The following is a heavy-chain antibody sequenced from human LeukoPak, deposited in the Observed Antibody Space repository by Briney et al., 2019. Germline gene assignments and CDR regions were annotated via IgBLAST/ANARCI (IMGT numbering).Heavy chain of an antibody. D-gene: IGHD3-10*01. CDR1: GGSISSSSYY. Sequence: SETLSLTCTVSGGSISSSSYYWGWIRQPPGKGLEWIESIYYSGSTYHNPSLKSRVTISVDTSKNQFSLRLSSVTAADTAIYYCARETGTDGVRINYFDYWGQGTLVTVSS. CDR3: ARETGTDGVRINYFDY. V-gene: IGHV4-39*07. CDR2: IYYSGST. J-gene: IGHJ4*02.